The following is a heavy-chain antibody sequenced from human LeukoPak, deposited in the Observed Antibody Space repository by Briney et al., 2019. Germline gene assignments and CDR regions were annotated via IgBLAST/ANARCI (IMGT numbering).Heavy chain of an antibody. CDR2: IGSDGSKK. D-gene: IGHD5/OR15-5a*01. CDR1: GFMFSDHA. J-gene: IGHJ4*02. CDR3: ARQMTSTRLFDS. V-gene: IGHV3-30*04. Sequence: PGRSLRLSCVASGFMFSDHAFHCVRQPPDNGLKWVALIGSDGSKKYYADSVQGRFTVSRENSKNTLFLQMNTLRADDTAVYFCARQMTSTRLFDSWGQGTLVTVSS.